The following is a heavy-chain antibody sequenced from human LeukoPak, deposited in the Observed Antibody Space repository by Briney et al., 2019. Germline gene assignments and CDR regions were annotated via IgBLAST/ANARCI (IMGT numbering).Heavy chain of an antibody. Sequence: ASETLSLTCTVSGGSISSYYWSWIRQPAGKGLEWIGYIYYSGSTNYNPSLKSRVTISVDTSKNQFSLKLSSVTAADTAVYYCARQLEYHGMDVWGQGTTVTVSS. J-gene: IGHJ6*02. D-gene: IGHD6-6*01. V-gene: IGHV4-59*08. CDR3: ARQLEYHGMDV. CDR2: IYYSGST. CDR1: GGSISSYY.